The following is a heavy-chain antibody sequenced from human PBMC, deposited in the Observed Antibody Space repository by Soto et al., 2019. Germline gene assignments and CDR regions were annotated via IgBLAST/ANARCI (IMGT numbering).Heavy chain of an antibody. CDR3: ARVPDY. V-gene: IGHV4-30-2*01. J-gene: IGHJ4*02. CDR1: GASISSSAYY. CDR2: IYHSGSP. Sequence: PSETLSLTCSVSGASISSSAYYWSWIRQPPGKGLEWIGYIYHSGSPYYNPSLKSRVTISVDRSKNQFSLKLSSVTAADTAVYYCARVPDYWGQGTLVTVSS.